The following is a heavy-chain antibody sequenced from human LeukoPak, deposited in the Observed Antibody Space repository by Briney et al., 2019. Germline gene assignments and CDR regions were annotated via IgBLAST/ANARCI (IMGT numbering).Heavy chain of an antibody. CDR1: GFTFSSYS. V-gene: IGHV3-21*01. CDR2: ISSSSYI. D-gene: IGHD6-13*01. CDR3: ARESRTGYSSSWYRTYYFDY. Sequence: GGSLRLSCAASGFTFSSYSMNWVRQAPGKGLEWVSSISSSSYIYYADSVKGRFTISRDNAKNSLYLQMNSLRAEDTAVYYCARESRTGYSSSWYRTYYFDYWGQGTLVTVSS. J-gene: IGHJ4*02.